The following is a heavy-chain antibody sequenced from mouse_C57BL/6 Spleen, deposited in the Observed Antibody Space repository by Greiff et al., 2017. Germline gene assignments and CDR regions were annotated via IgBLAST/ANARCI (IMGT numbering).Heavy chain of an antibody. V-gene: IGHV5-17*01. CDR1: GFTFSDYG. CDR3: ARRAYSNKGFAY. CDR2: ISSGSSSI. Sequence: EVKLMESGGGLVKPGGSLKLSCAASGFTFSDYGMHWVRQAPEKGLEWVAYISSGSSSIYYADTVKGRFTISRDNAKNTRFLQMTSLRSEDTAMYYCARRAYSNKGFAYWGQGTLVTVSA. D-gene: IGHD2-5*01. J-gene: IGHJ3*01.